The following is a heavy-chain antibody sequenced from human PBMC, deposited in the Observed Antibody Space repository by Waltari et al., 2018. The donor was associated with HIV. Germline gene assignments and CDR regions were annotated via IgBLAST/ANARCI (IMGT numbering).Heavy chain of an antibody. J-gene: IGHJ4*02. D-gene: IGHD3-10*01. CDR1: GGRLSSYG. Sequence: QMQPVPAGPEVKQTGTPVKVSYAASGGRLSSYGMNWVRQAPGQGLEWMGWISGYNGNTKYTEKIQGRVTMTIDTSTSTAYMELRSLRSDDTAVYYCARRGMGPLDYWGQGTLVIVSS. CDR2: ISGYNGNT. V-gene: IGHV1-18*01. CDR3: ARRGMGPLDY.